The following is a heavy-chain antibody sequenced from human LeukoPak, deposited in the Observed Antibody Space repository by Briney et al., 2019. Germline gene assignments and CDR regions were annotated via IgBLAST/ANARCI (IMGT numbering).Heavy chain of an antibody. D-gene: IGHD3-22*01. J-gene: IGHJ4*02. Sequence: PGGSLRLSCAVSGFTFSSYSMNWVRQAPGKGLEWVSSISSSSSYIYYADSVKGRFTISRDNAKNSLYLQMNSLRAEDTAVYYCARDPVYYYDSSGYMGNWGQGTLVTVSS. CDR3: ARDPVYYYDSSGYMGN. V-gene: IGHV3-21*01. CDR1: GFTFSSYS. CDR2: ISSSSSYI.